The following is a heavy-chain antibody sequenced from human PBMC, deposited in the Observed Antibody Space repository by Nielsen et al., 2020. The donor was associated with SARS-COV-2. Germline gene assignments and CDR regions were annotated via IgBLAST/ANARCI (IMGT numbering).Heavy chain of an antibody. V-gene: IGHV3-30*18. Sequence: SCKASGYTFTGYYMHWVRQAPGKGLEWVAVISYDGSNKYYADSVKGRFTISRDNSKNTLYLQMNSLRAEDTAVYYCAKDGAYYDFWSGYYSNPNYYYYYYMDVWGKGTTVTVSS. CDR3: AKDGAYYDFWSGYYSNPNYYYYYYMDV. CDR1: GYTFTGYY. D-gene: IGHD3-3*01. J-gene: IGHJ6*03. CDR2: ISYDGSNK.